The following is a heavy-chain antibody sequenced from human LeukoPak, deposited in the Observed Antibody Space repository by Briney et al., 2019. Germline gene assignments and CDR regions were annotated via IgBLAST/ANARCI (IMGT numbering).Heavy chain of an antibody. Sequence: GASVKVSCKASGYTFTGYYMHWVRQAPGQGLEWMGWINPNSGGTNYAQKFQGRVTMTRGTSISTAYMELSRLRSDDTAVYYCARDKGYYYDSSGYPYDAFDIWGQGTMVTVSS. J-gene: IGHJ3*02. V-gene: IGHV1-2*02. CDR3: ARDKGYYYDSSGYPYDAFDI. D-gene: IGHD3-22*01. CDR1: GYTFTGYY. CDR2: INPNSGGT.